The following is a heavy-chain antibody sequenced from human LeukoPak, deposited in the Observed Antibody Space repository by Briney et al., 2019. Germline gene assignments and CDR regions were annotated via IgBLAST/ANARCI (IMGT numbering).Heavy chain of an antibody. D-gene: IGHD4-11*01. Sequence: SETLSLTCAVYGGSFSGYYWSWIRQPPGKGLEWIGEINHSGSTNYNPSLKSRVTISVDTSKNQFSLKLSSVPAADTAVYYCARGDYSEGWFDPWGQGTLVTVSS. V-gene: IGHV4-34*01. CDR2: INHSGST. J-gene: IGHJ5*02. CDR3: ARGDYSEGWFDP. CDR1: GGSFSGYY.